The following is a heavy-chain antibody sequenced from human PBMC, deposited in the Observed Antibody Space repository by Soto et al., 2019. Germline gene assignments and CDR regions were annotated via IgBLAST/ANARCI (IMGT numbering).Heavy chain of an antibody. J-gene: IGHJ5*02. CDR3: ARGQRFSDWFDP. V-gene: IGHV4-4*07. CDR1: GGAISGYY. Sequence: LSLTCTVTGGAISGYYWTWIRQSDGEGLEWIGRIYSSGSTNYNPSLKSRVTISLDTSMNYFSLRLSSVTAADTAVYYCARGQRFSDWFDPWGQGTLVTVSS. CDR2: IYSSGST. D-gene: IGHD3-3*01.